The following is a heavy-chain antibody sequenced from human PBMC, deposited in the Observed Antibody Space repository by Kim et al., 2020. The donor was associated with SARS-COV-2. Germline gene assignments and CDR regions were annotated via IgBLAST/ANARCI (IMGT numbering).Heavy chain of an antibody. Sequence: GTNYAQKFQGRVTMTRDTSISTAYMGLSRLRSDDTAVYYCARLGDAFDIWGQGTMVTVSS. J-gene: IGHJ3*02. CDR2: GT. V-gene: IGHV1-2*02. CDR3: ARLGDAFDI. D-gene: IGHD7-27*01.